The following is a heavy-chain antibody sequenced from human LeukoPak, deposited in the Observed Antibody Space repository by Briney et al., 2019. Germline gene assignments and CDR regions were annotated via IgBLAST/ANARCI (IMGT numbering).Heavy chain of an antibody. CDR3: ARGGSYLSAFDI. V-gene: IGHV3-53*01. J-gene: IGHJ3*02. D-gene: IGHD1-26*01. CDR1: VFTVSSNY. Sequence: GGSLGLSSAASVFTVSSNYMSRVRQAPGKGLGWGSIIYSGGSAFYAESVKGRFTIPCDDTMNTLYFLMNSLRGEETAVYCCARGGSYLSAFDIWGQGTMVTVSS. CDR2: IYSGGSA.